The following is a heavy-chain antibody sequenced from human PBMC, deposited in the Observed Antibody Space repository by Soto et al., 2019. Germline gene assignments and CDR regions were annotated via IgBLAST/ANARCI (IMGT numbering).Heavy chain of an antibody. CDR3: ARVKGSYYPSLDY. CDR2: IYYSGSA. Sequence: SETLSLTCIVSGGSISSYYWSWIRQPPGKGLEWIGYIYYSGSANYNPSLKSRVAISVDTSKNQFSLKLSSVTAADTAVYYCARVKGSYYPSLDYWGQGTLVTVSS. V-gene: IGHV4-59*08. CDR1: GGSISSYY. J-gene: IGHJ4*02. D-gene: IGHD3-10*01.